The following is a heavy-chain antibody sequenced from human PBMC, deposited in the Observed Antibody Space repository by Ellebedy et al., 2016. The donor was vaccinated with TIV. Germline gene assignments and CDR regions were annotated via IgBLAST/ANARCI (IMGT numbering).Heavy chain of an antibody. J-gene: IGHJ4*02. Sequence: ASVKVSCKASGYTFTAYHIHWVRQAPGQGLEWMGWINPNSGGTNYAQKFQGRVTMTRDTSISTAYMELSRLRSDDTAVYYCARVDLGAIYYFDYWGQGTLVTVSS. V-gene: IGHV1-2*02. CDR3: ARVDLGAIYYFDY. CDR2: INPNSGGT. D-gene: IGHD1-26*01. CDR1: GYTFTAYH.